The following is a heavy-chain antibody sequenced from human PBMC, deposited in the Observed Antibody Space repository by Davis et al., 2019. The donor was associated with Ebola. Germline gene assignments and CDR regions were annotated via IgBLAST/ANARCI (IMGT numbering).Heavy chain of an antibody. Sequence: SETLSLTCAVSGGSISSGGYSWSWIRQPPGKGLEWIGEINHSGSTNYNPSLKSRVTISVDTSKNQFSLKLSSVTAADTAVYYCARGRDFWNYWGQGTLVTVSS. V-gene: IGHV4-30-2*01. CDR1: GGSISSGGYS. CDR3: ARGRDFWNY. J-gene: IGHJ4*02. CDR2: INHSGST. D-gene: IGHD3-3*01.